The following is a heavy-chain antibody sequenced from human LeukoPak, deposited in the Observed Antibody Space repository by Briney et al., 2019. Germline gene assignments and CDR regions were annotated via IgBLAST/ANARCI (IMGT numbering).Heavy chain of an antibody. Sequence: SETLSLTCTVSGDSISSNHYCWGWVRQPPGKGLEWIGSGTTYYTPSLKTRVTISVATSKTQFSLKLSSVTAADTAVYYCARTGGYLVRGVPNWFDPWGQGTLVTVSS. CDR1: GDSISSNHYC. CDR2: GTT. V-gene: IGHV4-39*01. D-gene: IGHD3-10*01. J-gene: IGHJ5*02. CDR3: ARTGGYLVRGVPNWFDP.